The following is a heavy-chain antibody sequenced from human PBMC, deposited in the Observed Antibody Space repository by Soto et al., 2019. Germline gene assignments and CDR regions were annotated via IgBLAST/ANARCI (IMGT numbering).Heavy chain of an antibody. Sequence: GGSLRLSCAASGFTFSSYAMHWVRQAPGKGLEWVAVISYDGSNKYYADSVKGRFTISRDNSKNTLYLQMNSLRAEDTAVYYCARDQYYYDSSGYPNHQENYYYGMDVWGQGTTVTVSS. V-gene: IGHV3-30-3*01. J-gene: IGHJ6*02. D-gene: IGHD3-22*01. CDR2: ISYDGSNK. CDR3: ARDQYYYDSSGYPNHQENYYYGMDV. CDR1: GFTFSSYA.